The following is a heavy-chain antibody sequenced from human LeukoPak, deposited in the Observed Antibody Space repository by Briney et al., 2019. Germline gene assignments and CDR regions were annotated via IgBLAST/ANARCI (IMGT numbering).Heavy chain of an antibody. CDR3: ARRPNLPADFGDYWRFDI. J-gene: IGHJ3*02. CDR1: GVSISRSFYY. CDR2: IYYTGST. V-gene: IGHV4-39*01. Sequence: SETLSLTCSISGVSISRSFYYWGWIRQPPGKRLEWIGNIYYTGSTYYNPSLKSRVSMSVDTSKNQFSLNLISVTAADTAVYFCARRPNLPADFGDYWRFDIWGQGRRVTVSS. D-gene: IGHD4-17*01.